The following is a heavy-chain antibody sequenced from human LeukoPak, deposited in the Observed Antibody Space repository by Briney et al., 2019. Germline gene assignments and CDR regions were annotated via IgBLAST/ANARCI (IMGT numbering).Heavy chain of an antibody. CDR2: ISSSSNYI. CDR3: ASHYGPNYMDV. V-gene: IGHV3-21*01. D-gene: IGHD3-10*01. CDR1: GFTFSSYT. J-gene: IGHJ6*03. Sequence: PGGSLRLSCAGSGFTFSSYTMNWVRQAPGKGLEWVSSISSSSNYIYYADSVKGRFAISRDNANKSLHLQMNSLRAEDTAVYYCASHYGPNYMDVWGKGATVTVSS.